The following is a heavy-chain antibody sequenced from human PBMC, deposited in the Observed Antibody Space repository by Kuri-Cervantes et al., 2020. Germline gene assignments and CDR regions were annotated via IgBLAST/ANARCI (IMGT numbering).Heavy chain of an antibody. J-gene: IGHJ5*02. Sequence: SVKVSCKASGFTFTNSAVQWVRQARGQRLEWIGWIVVGSSNTNYAQKFQERVTITRDMSTSTAYMELSRLRSEDTAVYYCANSGSGLRVDPWGQGTLVTVSS. CDR1: GFTFTNSA. CDR3: ANSGSGLRVDP. CDR2: IVVGSSNT. D-gene: IGHD3-10*01. V-gene: IGHV1-58*01.